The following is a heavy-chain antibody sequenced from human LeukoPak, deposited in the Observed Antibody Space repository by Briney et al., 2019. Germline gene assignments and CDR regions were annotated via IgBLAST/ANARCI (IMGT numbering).Heavy chain of an antibody. CDR3: ARDTAPDYGGNSGPYFDY. Sequence: SVKVSCKASGGTFSSYAISWVRQAPGQGLEWMGGTIPIFGTANYAQKFQGRVTITADESTSTAYMELSSLRSEDTAVYYCARDTAPDYGGNSGPYFDYWGQGTLVTVSS. D-gene: IGHD4-23*01. CDR2: TIPIFGTA. J-gene: IGHJ4*02. CDR1: GGTFSSYA. V-gene: IGHV1-69*01.